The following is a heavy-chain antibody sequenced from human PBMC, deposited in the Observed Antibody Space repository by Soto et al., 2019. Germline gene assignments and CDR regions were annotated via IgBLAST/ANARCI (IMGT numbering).Heavy chain of an antibody. CDR3: ARGGTYCSGGSCYALGVIYYYYYGMDV. J-gene: IGHJ6*02. CDR1: GFTFSSYA. CDR2: ISGSGGST. V-gene: IGHV3-23*01. D-gene: IGHD2-15*01. Sequence: GGSLRLSCAASGFTFSSYAMSWVRQAPGKGLEWVSAISGSGGSTYYADSVKGRFTISRDNSKNTLYLQMNSLRAEDTAVYYCARGGTYCSGGSCYALGVIYYYYYGMDVWGQGTTVTVSS.